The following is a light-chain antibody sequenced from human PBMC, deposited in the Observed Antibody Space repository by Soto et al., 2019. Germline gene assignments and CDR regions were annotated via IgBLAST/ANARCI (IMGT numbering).Light chain of an antibody. CDR3: KQYNSYSRT. V-gene: IGKV1-5*03. J-gene: IGKJ1*01. CDR2: KAY. Sequence: DIQMTQSPSTLSASVGDRVTITCRASQSISSWLAWYQQKPGKAPKLLIYKAYNLKSGVQSRFSGSGSGTEFTLTIRSLQPDDFATYYCKQYNSYSRTFGQGTKVDIK. CDR1: QSISSW.